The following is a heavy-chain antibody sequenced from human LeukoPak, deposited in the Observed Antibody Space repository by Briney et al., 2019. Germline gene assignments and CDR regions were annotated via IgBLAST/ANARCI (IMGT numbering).Heavy chain of an antibody. CDR3: ARVEAAAGINGFDP. Sequence: ASVKVSCKASGYTFTSYGISWVRQAPGQGLEWMGWFSAYNGNTNYAQKLQGRVTMTTDTSTSTAYMELRSLRSDDTAVYYCARVEAAAGINGFDPWGQGTLVTVS. J-gene: IGHJ5*02. V-gene: IGHV1-18*01. CDR2: FSAYNGNT. D-gene: IGHD6-13*01. CDR1: GYTFTSYG.